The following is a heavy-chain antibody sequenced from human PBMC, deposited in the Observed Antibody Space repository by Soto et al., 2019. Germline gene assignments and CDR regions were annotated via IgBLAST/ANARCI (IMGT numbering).Heavy chain of an antibody. D-gene: IGHD3-10*01. CDR1: GFTFSSYA. V-gene: IGHV3-23*01. CDR2: FSGSGGST. CDR3: AKDRDGSGSTFDY. J-gene: IGHJ4*02. Sequence: GGSLRLSCAASGFTFSSYAMSWVRQAPGKGLEWVSAFSGSGGSTYYADSVKGRFTISRDNSKNTLYLQMNSLRAEDTAVYYCAKDRDGSGSTFDYWGQGTLVTVSS.